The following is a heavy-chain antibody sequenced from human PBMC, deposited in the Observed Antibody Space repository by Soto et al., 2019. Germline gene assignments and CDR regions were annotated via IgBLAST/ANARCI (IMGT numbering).Heavy chain of an antibody. D-gene: IGHD5-18*01. CDR1: GFTFSRYG. J-gene: IGHJ4*02. Sequence: QVQLVESGGGVVQPGRSLRLSCAASGFTFSRYGMHWVRQAPGKGLEWVAVIWYDGSNKYYADSVKGRFTISRDNSKNTLYLQMNSLRAEDTAVYYCARDRDTAMVMDYFDYWGQGTLVTVSS. CDR2: IWYDGSNK. CDR3: ARDRDTAMVMDYFDY. V-gene: IGHV3-33*01.